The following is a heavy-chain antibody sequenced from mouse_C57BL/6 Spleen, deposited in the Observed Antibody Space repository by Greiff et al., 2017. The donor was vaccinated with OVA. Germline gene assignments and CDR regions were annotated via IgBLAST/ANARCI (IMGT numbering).Heavy chain of an antibody. CDR2: IDPPHGNT. CDR1: GFNIKNTY. J-gene: IGHJ1*03. Sequence: EVNVVESVAELVRPGASVKLSCTASGFNIKNTYMHWVKQRPEQGLEWIGRIDPPHGNTKYAPLFQGKATITADTSSNTAYLQLSSLTSEDTAIYYCALAYYPWYFDVWGTGTTVTVSS. CDR3: ALAYYPWYFDV. D-gene: IGHD2-10*01. V-gene: IGHV14-3*01.